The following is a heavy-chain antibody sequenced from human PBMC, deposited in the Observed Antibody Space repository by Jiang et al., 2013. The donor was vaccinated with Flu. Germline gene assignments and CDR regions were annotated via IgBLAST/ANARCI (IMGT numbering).Heavy chain of an antibody. V-gene: IGHV3-23*01. CDR1: GFTFSSYD. CDR3: AKETFGDYVIDF. J-gene: IGHJ4*02. CDR2: ISGSGENT. D-gene: IGHD4-17*01. Sequence: ASGFTFSSYDMSWVRQAPGKGLEWVSGISGSGENTYYADSVRGRFTISRDNSKNTLYLQMNSLRGEDTALYYCAKETFGDYVIDFWGQGTLVTVSS.